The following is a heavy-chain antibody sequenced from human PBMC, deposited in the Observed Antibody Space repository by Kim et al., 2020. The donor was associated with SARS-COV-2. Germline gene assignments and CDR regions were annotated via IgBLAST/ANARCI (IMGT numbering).Heavy chain of an antibody. CDR3: ASGGNIVVVPAATGAGASTHLDY. Sequence: GGSLRLSCAASGFTFSSYSMNWVRQAPGKGLEWVSYISSSSSTIYYADSVKGRFTISRDNAKNSLYLQMNSLRDEDTAVYYCASGGNIVVVPAATGAGASTHLDYWGQGTLVTVSS. CDR2: ISSSSSTI. CDR1: GFTFSSYS. V-gene: IGHV3-48*02. D-gene: IGHD2-2*01. J-gene: IGHJ4*02.